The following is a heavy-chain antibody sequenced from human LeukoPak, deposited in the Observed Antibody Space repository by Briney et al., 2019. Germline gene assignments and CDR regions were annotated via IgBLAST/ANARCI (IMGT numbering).Heavy chain of an antibody. D-gene: IGHD6-6*01. Sequence: ASVTVSCKASGYTFTGYYIHWVRQAPGQGLEWMGWIYPYSGDTNYAQNFQGRVTMTRDTSISTAYMELSSLESDDTAVYYCARDRNSGSSLDIWGQGTMLTVSS. V-gene: IGHV1-2*02. J-gene: IGHJ3*02. CDR3: ARDRNSGSSLDI. CDR2: IYPYSGDT. CDR1: GYTFTGYY.